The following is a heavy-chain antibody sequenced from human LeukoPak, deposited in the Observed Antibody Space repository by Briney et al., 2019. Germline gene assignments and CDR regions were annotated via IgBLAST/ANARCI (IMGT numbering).Heavy chain of an antibody. J-gene: IGHJ3*02. V-gene: IGHV4-61*02. Sequence: SQTLSLTCTVSGGSISSGSYYWSWIRQPAGKGLEWIGRIYTSGSTNYNPSLKSRVTMSVDTSKNQFSLKLSSVTAADTAVYYCARVGVMINDAFDIWGQGTMVTVSS. CDR2: IYTSGST. CDR1: GGSISSGSYY. CDR3: ARVGVMINDAFDI. D-gene: IGHD3-16*01.